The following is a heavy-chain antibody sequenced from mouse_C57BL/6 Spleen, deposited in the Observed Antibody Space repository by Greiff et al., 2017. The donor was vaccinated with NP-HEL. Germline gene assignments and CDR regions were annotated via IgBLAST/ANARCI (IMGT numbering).Heavy chain of an antibody. Sequence: EVMLVESGGGLVQSGRSLRLSCATSGFTFSDFYMEWVRQAPGKGLEWIAASRNKANDYTTEYSASVKGRFIVSRDTSQSILYLQMNALRAEDTAIYYCARDASYYGGFAYWGQGTLVTVSA. D-gene: IGHD1-1*01. CDR3: ARDASYYGGFAY. V-gene: IGHV7-1*01. CDR2: SRNKANDYTT. CDR1: GFTFSDFY. J-gene: IGHJ3*01.